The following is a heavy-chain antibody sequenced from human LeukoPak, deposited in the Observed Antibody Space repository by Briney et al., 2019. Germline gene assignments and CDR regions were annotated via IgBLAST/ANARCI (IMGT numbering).Heavy chain of an antibody. CDR2: IKQDGSEK. V-gene: IGHV3-7*01. J-gene: IGHJ5*02. CDR3: AREISSWYRTEGRFDP. Sequence: GGSLRLSCAASGFTFSDYYMSWIRQAPGKGLEWVANIKQDGSEKYYVDSVRGRFTISRDSAKNSLYLQMNSLRAEDSAVYYCAREISSWYRTEGRFDPWGQGTLVTVSS. D-gene: IGHD6-13*01. CDR1: GFTFSDYY.